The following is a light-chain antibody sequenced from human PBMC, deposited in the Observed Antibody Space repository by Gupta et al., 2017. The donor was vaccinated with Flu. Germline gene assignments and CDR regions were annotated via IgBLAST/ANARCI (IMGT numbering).Light chain of an antibody. J-gene: IGLJ3*02. V-gene: IGLV2-18*02. CDR3: SSFTNSNTWV. CDR2: EVT. CDR1: SSDVGSYNR. Sequence: QSALTQPASVSGSPGQSITISCTGTSSDVGSYNRVSWYQQPQGTAPKLIISEVTNRPSGVPDRFSGSRSGNTASLTISGLQAEDEADYYFSSFTNSNTWVFGGGTKVTVL.